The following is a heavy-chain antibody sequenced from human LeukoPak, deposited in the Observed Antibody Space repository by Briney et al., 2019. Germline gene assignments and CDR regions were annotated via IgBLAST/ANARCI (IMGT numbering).Heavy chain of an antibody. D-gene: IGHD6-19*01. CDR1: GYSFTAFY. Sequence: ASVKVSCKTSGYSFTAFYIHWVRQAPGQGLEWMGWIHSRRGDTNYAQKFQGRVTMTRDTSSNSAYMDLTRLKSDDTAVYYCARARVPIAVAGLYYFDYWGQGALVTVSS. V-gene: IGHV1-2*02. J-gene: IGHJ4*02. CDR3: ARARVPIAVAGLYYFDY. CDR2: IHSRRGDT.